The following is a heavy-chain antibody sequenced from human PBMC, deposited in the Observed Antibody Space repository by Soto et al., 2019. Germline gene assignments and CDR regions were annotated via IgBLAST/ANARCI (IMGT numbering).Heavy chain of an antibody. CDR1: GDSVISDHYY. CDR3: ARQGGNKFDY. D-gene: IGHD3-16*01. CDR2: VNYRGNT. J-gene: IGHJ4*02. Sequence: QLQLQESGPGLVKPSETLSLSCTVSGDSVISDHYYWAWVRQPPGKGLEWIGNVNYRGNTYQNPSLKSRVTITVDTSSNQVSLKLTSVTAADTSVYYSARQGGNKFDYWGQGTLVTVSS. V-gene: IGHV4-39*01.